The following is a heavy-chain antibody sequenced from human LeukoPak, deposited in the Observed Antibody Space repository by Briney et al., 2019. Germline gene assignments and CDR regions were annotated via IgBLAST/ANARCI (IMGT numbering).Heavy chain of an antibody. J-gene: IGHJ4*02. CDR1: GYTFTSYG. V-gene: IGHV1-18*01. Sequence: GASVKVSCKASGYTFTSYGISWVRQAPGQGLEWMGWISAYNGNTNYAQKLQGRVTMTTDTSTSTAYMELSSLRSEETAVYYCARVYYDILTGYYSPPDYWGQGTLVTVSS. D-gene: IGHD3-9*01. CDR3: ARVYYDILTGYYSPPDY. CDR2: ISAYNGNT.